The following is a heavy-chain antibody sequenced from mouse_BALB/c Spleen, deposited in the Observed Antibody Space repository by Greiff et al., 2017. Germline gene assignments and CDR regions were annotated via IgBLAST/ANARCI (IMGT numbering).Heavy chain of an antibody. D-gene: IGHD1-1*01. V-gene: IGHV5-12-1*01. CDR3: ARQANPLITTVVPFAY. J-gene: IGHJ2*01. CDR1: GFAFSSYD. CDR2: ISSGGGST. Sequence: EVKLVESGGGLVKPGGSLKLSCAASGFAFSSYDMPWVRQTPEKRLEWVAYISSGGGSTYYPDTVKGRFTISRDNAKNTLYLQMSSLKSEDTAMYYYARQANPLITTVVPFAYWGQGTPLTVSA.